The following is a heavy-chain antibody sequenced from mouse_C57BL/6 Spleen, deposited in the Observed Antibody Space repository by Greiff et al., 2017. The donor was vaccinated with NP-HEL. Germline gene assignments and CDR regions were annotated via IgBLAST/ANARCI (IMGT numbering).Heavy chain of an antibody. V-gene: IGHV1-64*01. CDR1: GYTFTSYW. Sequence: QVQLQQPGAELVKPGASVKLSCKASGYTFTSYWMHWVKQRPGQGLEWIGMIHPNSGSTNYNEKFKSKATLTVDKSSSTAYMQLSSLTSEDSAVYYCAPRVYYAMDYWGQGTSVTVSS. CDR3: APRVYYAMDY. CDR2: IHPNSGST. D-gene: IGHD2-3*01. J-gene: IGHJ4*01.